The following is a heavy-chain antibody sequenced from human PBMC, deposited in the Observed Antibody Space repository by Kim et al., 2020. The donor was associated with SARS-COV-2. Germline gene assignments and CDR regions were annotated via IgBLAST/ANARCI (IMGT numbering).Heavy chain of an antibody. V-gene: IGHV4-4*02. D-gene: IGHD6-19*01. CDR3: ARDRIAVAGTGAFDI. Sequence: SETLSLTCAVSGGSISSSNWWSWVRQPPGKGLEWIGEIYHSGSTNYNPSLKSRVTISVDKSKNQFSLKLSSVTAADTAVYYCARDRIAVAGTGAFDIWGQGTMVTVSS. CDR2: IYHSGST. CDR1: GGSISSSNW. J-gene: IGHJ3*02.